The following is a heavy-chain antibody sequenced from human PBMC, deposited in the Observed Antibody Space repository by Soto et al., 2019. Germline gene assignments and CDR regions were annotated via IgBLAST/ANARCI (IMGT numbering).Heavy chain of an antibody. CDR2: ISAYNGNT. Sequence: APEKVSSKASGYTFASYGISWVRQAPGQGLEWMGWISAYNGNTNYAQKLQGRVTMTTDTSTSTAYMELRSLRSDDTAVYYCARLAAADLYYYGMDVWGQGTTVTVS. CDR3: ARLAAADLYYYGMDV. J-gene: IGHJ6*02. V-gene: IGHV1-18*01. CDR1: GYTFASYG. D-gene: IGHD6-13*01.